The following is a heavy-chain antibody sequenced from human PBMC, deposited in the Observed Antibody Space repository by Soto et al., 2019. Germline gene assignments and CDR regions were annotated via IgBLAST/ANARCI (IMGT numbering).Heavy chain of an antibody. CDR3: ARNLAAGDY. CDR2: LNPNGGST. D-gene: IGHD6-13*01. CDR1: GYTFTNSY. Sequence: ASVKLSCKASGYTFTNSYIHLVRQAPGQGLEWMALLNPNGGSTNYAQNFQGRVTVTRDTSTSTVYMELTSLTSEDTAVYYCARNLAAGDYWGQGTLVTVSS. V-gene: IGHV1-46*01. J-gene: IGHJ4*02.